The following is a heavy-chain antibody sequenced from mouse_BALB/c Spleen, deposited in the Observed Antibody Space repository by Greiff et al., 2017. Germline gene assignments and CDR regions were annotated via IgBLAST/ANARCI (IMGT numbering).Heavy chain of an antibody. Sequence: EVQLQQSGPELVKPGASVKMSCKASGYTFTSYVMHWVKQKPGQGLEWIGYINPYNDGTKYNEKFKGKATLTSDKSSSTAYMELSSLTSEDSAVYYCARTYYYRYDEDPRWFAYWGQGTLVTVSA. D-gene: IGHD2-14*01. J-gene: IGHJ3*01. CDR3: ARTYYYRYDEDPRWFAY. V-gene: IGHV1-14*01. CDR1: GYTFTSYV. CDR2: INPYNDGT.